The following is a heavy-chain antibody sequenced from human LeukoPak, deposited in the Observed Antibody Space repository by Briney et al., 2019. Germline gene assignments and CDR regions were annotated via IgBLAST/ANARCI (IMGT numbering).Heavy chain of an antibody. J-gene: IGHJ4*02. CDR2: ISGSGGST. V-gene: IGHV3-23*01. Sequence: QAGGSLRLSCAASGFTFSSYAMSWVRQAPGKGLEWVSAISGSGGSTYYADSVKGRFTISRDNSKNTLYLQMNSLRAEDTAVYYCAIDLSIAAAGTDYWGQGTLVTVSS. D-gene: IGHD6-13*01. CDR1: GFTFSSYA. CDR3: AIDLSIAAAGTDY.